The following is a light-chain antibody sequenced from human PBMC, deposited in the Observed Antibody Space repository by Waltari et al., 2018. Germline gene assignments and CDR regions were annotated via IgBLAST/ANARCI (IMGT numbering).Light chain of an antibody. Sequence: QSALTQPASVSGSPGQSITISCTGSTTDVVAYDFVAWYQQHPGKAPQLMVFDVTHRPSGSSNRFSGSKSGDTASLTISGLQAEDEAYYYCSSYTTTNTFVFGTGTNVTVV. J-gene: IGLJ1*01. CDR3: SSYTTTNTFV. V-gene: IGLV2-14*01. CDR2: DVT. CDR1: TTDVVAYDF.